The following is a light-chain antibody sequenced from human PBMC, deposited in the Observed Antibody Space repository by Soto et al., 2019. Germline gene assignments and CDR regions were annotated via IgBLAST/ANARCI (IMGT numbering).Light chain of an antibody. CDR2: DAS. CDR3: QQYDNLPPFT. Sequence: DIQMTQSPSSLSASVGDRVTITCQASQDISNYLNWYQQKPGKAPKLLIYDASNLETEVPSRFSGSGSGTDFTFTISSLQSEDIATYDCQQYDNLPPFTFGPGTKVDIK. J-gene: IGKJ3*01. V-gene: IGKV1-33*01. CDR1: QDISNY.